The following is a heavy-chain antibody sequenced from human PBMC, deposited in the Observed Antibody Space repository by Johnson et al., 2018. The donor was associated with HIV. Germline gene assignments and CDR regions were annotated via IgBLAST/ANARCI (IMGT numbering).Heavy chain of an antibody. D-gene: IGHD6-13*01. CDR2: IKQDGSEK. V-gene: IGHV3-7*03. Sequence: VQLVESGGGVVQPGGSLRLSCAASGFTFSSYWMSWVRQAPGKGLEWVANIKQDGSEKYYVDSVKGRFTISRDNSKNTLYLQMNSLRVEDTAVYYCAKELAADGVDPFAIWGQGTLVTVS. J-gene: IGHJ3*02. CDR1: GFTFSSYW. CDR3: AKELAADGVDPFAI.